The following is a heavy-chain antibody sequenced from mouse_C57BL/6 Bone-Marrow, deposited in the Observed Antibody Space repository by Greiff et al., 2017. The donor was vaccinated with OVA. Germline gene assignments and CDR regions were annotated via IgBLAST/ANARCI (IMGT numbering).Heavy chain of an antibody. J-gene: IGHJ1*03. CDR3: ARNYGRDWYFDV. CDR1: GYTFTSYW. Sequence: QVQLQQPGAELVKPGASVKLSCKASGYTFTSYWMHWVKQRPGQGLEWIGMIHPNSGSTNYNEKFKGKATLTVDKSSSTAYMQLSSLTSEDSAVYCCARNYGRDWYFDVWGTGTTVTVSS. CDR2: IHPNSGST. D-gene: IGHD1-1*01. V-gene: IGHV1-64*01.